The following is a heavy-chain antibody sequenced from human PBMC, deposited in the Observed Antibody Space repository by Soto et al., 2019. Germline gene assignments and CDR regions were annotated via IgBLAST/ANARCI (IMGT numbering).Heavy chain of an antibody. CDR1: GFTFSSYS. J-gene: IGHJ3*02. V-gene: IGHV3-21*01. CDR3: ARVAKTYSSGWPDAFDI. Sequence: GGSLRLSCAASGFTFSSYSMNWVRQAPGKGLEWVSSISSSSSYIYYADSVKGRFTISRDNAKNSPYLQMNSLRAEDTAVYYCARVAKTYSSGWPDAFDIWGQGTMVTVSS. D-gene: IGHD6-19*01. CDR2: ISSSSSYI.